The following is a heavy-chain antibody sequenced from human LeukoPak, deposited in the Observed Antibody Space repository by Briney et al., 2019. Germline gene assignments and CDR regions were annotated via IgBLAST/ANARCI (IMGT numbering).Heavy chain of an antibody. CDR3: ARGQPRKIRYCTNGVCWSYYYYYMDV. V-gene: IGHV1-2*02. Sequence: ASVKVSCKASGYAFTGYYMHWVRQAPGQGLEWMGWINPNSGGTNYAQKFQGRVTMTRDTSISTAYMELSRLRSEDTAVYYCARGQPRKIRYCTNGVCWSYYYYYMDVWGRGTTVTVSS. CDR2: INPNSGGT. D-gene: IGHD2-8*01. CDR1: GYAFTGYY. J-gene: IGHJ6*03.